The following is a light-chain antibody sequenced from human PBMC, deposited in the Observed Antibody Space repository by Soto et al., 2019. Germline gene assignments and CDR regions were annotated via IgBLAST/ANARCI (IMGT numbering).Light chain of an antibody. CDR3: SSPKV. V-gene: IGLV2-8*01. CDR2: EVS. CDR1: SSDVGGYNY. Sequence: QSVLTQPPSANGPPGQSVTISCTGTSSDVGGYNYVSWYQQHPGKAPKLMIYEVSKRPSGVPDRFSGSKSGNTASLTVSGLQAEDEADYYCSSPKVFGTGTKVTVL. J-gene: IGLJ1*01.